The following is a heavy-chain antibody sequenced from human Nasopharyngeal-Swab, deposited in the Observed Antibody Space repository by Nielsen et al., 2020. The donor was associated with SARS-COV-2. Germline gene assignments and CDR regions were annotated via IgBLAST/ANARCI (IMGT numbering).Heavy chain of an antibody. V-gene: IGHV4-59*01. D-gene: IGHD7-27*01. CDR2: IYYSGST. Sequence: WIRQPPGTGLEWIGYIYYSGSTNYNPSLRSRATISVDTSKNQFSLKLSSVTAADTAVYYCARDSGTSPWGPDAFDIWGQGTMVTVSS. CDR3: ARDSGTSPWGPDAFDI. J-gene: IGHJ3*02.